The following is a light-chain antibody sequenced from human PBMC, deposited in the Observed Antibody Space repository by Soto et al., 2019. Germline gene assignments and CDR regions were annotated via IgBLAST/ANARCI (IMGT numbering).Light chain of an antibody. J-gene: IGKJ4*01. CDR1: QSISSW. CDR2: DAS. CDR3: QQSFSPLT. Sequence: DIQMTQSPATLSASVGDRVTITCRASQSISSWLAWYQQKPGKAPKLLIYDASSLESGVPSRFSGSGSGTEFTLTISSLQPDDFATYYCQQSFSPLTFGGGTKVDI. V-gene: IGKV1-5*01.